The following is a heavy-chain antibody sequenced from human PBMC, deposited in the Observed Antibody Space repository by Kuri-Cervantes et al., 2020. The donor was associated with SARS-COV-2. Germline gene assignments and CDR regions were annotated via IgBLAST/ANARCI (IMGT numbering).Heavy chain of an antibody. CDR1: GYSFTSYW. V-gene: IGHV1-18*04. CDR2: ISAYNGNT. Sequence: GESLKISCKGSGYSFTSYWIGWVRQMPGKGLEWMGWISAYNGNTNYAQKLQGRVTMTTDTSTNTAYMELRSLRSDDTAVYYCARDRGIAAAGIWGNWYFDLWGRGTLVTVSS. CDR3: ARDRGIAAAGIWGNWYFDL. J-gene: IGHJ2*01. D-gene: IGHD6-13*01.